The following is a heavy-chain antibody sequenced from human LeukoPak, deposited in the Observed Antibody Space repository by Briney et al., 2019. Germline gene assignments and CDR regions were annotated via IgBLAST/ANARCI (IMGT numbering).Heavy chain of an antibody. CDR2: INHSGST. CDR1: GGSFSGYY. CDR3: ARHRCSGGSCYPMNWFDP. D-gene: IGHD2-15*01. V-gene: IGHV4-34*01. J-gene: IGHJ5*02. Sequence: SETLSLTCAVYGGSFSGYYWSWIRQPPGKGLEWIGEINHSGSTNYDPSLKSRVTISVDTSKNQFSLKLSSVTAADTAVYYCARHRCSGGSCYPMNWFDPWGQGTLVTVSS.